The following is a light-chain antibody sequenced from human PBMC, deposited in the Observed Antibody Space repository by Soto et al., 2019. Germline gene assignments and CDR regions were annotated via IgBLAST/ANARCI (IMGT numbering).Light chain of an antibody. CDR3: CSYAGSSTFV. CDR2: EGS. J-gene: IGLJ3*02. CDR1: SSDVGSYKF. V-gene: IGLV2-23*03. Sequence: QSVLTQPASVSGSPGQSITISCTGTSSDVGSYKFVSWYQQYPGKAPKLMIYEGSKRSLGVSNRFSGSKSGKTASLTISGLQAEDEADYYCCSYAGSSTFVFGGGTKLTVL.